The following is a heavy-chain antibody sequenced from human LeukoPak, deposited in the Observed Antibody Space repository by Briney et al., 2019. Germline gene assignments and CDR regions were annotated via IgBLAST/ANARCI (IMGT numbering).Heavy chain of an antibody. V-gene: IGHV4-38-2*01. CDR3: ARYCTSTTCILRGFDY. Sequence: SETLSLTYSVSGYSFTSGHYWGWIRQPPGKGLEWIANIYHTGSAHYNPSLKSRVTISVDTSKNQFSLKLSSVTAADTAVYYCARYCTSTTCILRGFDYWGQGTLVTVSS. J-gene: IGHJ4*02. CDR2: IYHTGSA. D-gene: IGHD2-2*01. CDR1: GYSFTSGHY.